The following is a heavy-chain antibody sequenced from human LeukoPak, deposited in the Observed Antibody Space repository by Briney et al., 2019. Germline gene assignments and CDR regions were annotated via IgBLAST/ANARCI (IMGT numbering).Heavy chain of an antibody. CDR2: LTGSGGST. V-gene: IGHV3-23*01. CDR1: GFTFSTYS. J-gene: IGHJ5*02. D-gene: IGHD2/OR15-2a*01. Sequence: GGSLRLSCAASGFTFSTYSMSWVRQAPGRGLEWVAALTGSGGSTYYADSVKGRFTISRDNAKNSLYLQMNSLRAEDTAVYYCVRIPNSANFPNWFDPWGQGTLVTVSS. CDR3: VRIPNSANFPNWFDP.